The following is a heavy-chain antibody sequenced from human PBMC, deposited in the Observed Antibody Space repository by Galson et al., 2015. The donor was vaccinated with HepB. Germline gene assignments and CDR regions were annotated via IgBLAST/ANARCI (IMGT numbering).Heavy chain of an antibody. V-gene: IGHV3-15*01. D-gene: IGHD3-3*01. J-gene: IGHJ4*02. Sequence: SLRLSCAASGFPFNNAWMTRVRQAPGKGLEWVGRIKSKTDGATIDYNAPVKGRFTISRANSRNTLFLQKSSLKTDDTAVYYCARGREGAYDFWSGYFDTDHWGQGTLVTVSS. CDR3: ARGREGAYDFWSGYFDTDH. CDR2: IKSKTDGATI. CDR1: GFPFNNAW.